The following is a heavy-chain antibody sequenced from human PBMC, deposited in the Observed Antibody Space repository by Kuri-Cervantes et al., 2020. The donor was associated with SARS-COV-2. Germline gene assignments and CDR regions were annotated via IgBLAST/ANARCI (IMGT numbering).Heavy chain of an antibody. V-gene: IGHV4-34*01. J-gene: IGHJ4*02. CDR2: INHGGST. CDR1: GGSFSDYA. Sequence: SQTLSLTCAVYGGSFSDYAWTWIRQTPEKGLEWIGQINHGGSTSYNPSLKSRVTISVDTSKRQFSLKSTSVTVADTAVYYCARGSPGYWGQGTLVTVSS. CDR3: ARGSPGY.